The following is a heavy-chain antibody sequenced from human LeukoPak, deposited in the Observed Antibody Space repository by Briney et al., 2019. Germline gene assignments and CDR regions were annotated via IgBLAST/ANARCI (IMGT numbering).Heavy chain of an antibody. CDR2: ISDSGGST. CDR3: AKDGLVWFGELN. V-gene: IGHV3-23*01. D-gene: IGHD3-10*01. Sequence: GGSLRLSCVASGFTSNTFGMTWVRQAPGKGLEWVSGISDSGGSTYYADPVKGRFTISRDNSKNTLYLQMNSLRAEDTAVYYCAKDGLVWFGELNWGQGTLVTVSS. CDR1: GFTSNTFG. J-gene: IGHJ4*02.